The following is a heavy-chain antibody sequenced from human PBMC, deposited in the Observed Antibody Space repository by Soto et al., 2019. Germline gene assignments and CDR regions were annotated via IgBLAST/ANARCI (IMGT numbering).Heavy chain of an antibody. CDR2: ISGSGGST. V-gene: IGHV3-23*01. CDR1: GFTFSSYA. CDR3: AKDKTSYGDPNWFDP. Sequence: LRLSCAASGFTFSSYAMSWVRQAPGKGLEWVSAISGSGGSTYYADSAKGRFTISRDNSKNTLYLQMNSLRAEDTAVYYCAKDKTSYGDPNWFDPWGQGTLVTVSS. D-gene: IGHD4-17*01. J-gene: IGHJ5*02.